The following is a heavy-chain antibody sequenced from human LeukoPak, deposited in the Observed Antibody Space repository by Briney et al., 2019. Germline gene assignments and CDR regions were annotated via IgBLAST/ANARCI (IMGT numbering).Heavy chain of an antibody. CDR1: GGSISSGGYY. D-gene: IGHD6-6*01. J-gene: IGHJ5*02. CDR3: ARGHSSSENWFDP. V-gene: IGHV4-31*03. CDR2: IYYSEST. Sequence: PSETLSLTCTVSGGSISSGGYYWSWIRQHPGKGLEWIGYIYYSESTYYNPSLKSRVIISVDTSKNQFSLKLSSVTAADTAVYYCARGHSSSENWFDPWGQGTLSPSPQ.